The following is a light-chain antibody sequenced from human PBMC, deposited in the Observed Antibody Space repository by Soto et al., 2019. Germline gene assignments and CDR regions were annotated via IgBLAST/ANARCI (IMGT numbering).Light chain of an antibody. CDR2: VAS. CDR1: QGISKY. J-gene: IGKJ1*01. CDR3: QKYNSAPWT. V-gene: IGKV1-27*01. Sequence: DIQMTQSPSSLSASVVDRVTITCRASQGISKYLAWYQQKPGKVPKLLIYVASTLQSGVPSRFSGSGSGTDFTLTISSLQPEDVATYYCQKYNSAPWTFGQGTKVEIK.